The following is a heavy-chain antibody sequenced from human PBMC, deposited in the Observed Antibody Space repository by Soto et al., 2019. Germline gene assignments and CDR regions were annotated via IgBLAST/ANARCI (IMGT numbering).Heavy chain of an antibody. V-gene: IGHV1-18*01. CDR3: ARGGSSWSAEYYQH. CDR1: GYTFSNYG. Sequence: QVQLVQSGAEVKKPGASVKVSCKTSGYTFSNYGISWVRQAPGQGPEWMGWISGYNGNTNYAQKLQGRVSMTTDTSTSTVYMDLRGLSSDDTAVYYCARGGSSWSAEYYQHWGQGTLVIVSS. CDR2: ISGYNGNT. J-gene: IGHJ1*01. D-gene: IGHD6-13*01.